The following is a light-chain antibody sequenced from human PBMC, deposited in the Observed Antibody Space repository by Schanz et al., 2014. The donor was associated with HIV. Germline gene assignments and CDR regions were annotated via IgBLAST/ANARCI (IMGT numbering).Light chain of an antibody. CDR1: SSNIGAGYD. Sequence: QSVLTQPPSMSGAPGQRVTISCTGGSSNIGAGYDVPWYQQLPGTAPILLIFDNTRRPSGVPDRFSGSKSGPSASLAIHGLQSDDEAHYYCAAWDDRLNGPVFGGGTKLTVL. CDR3: AAWDDRLNGPV. V-gene: IGLV1-40*01. J-gene: IGLJ3*02. CDR2: DNT.